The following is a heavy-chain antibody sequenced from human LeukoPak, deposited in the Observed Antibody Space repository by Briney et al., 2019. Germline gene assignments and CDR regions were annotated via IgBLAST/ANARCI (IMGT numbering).Heavy chain of an antibody. CDR3: AKADYSFGEFDY. Sequence: GGSLRLSCAASGFTFSSYAMSWVRQAPGKGLEWVSAISGSGGSTYYAGSVKGRFTISRDNSKNTLYLQMNSLRAEDTAVYYCAKADYSFGEFDYWGQGTLVTVSS. J-gene: IGHJ4*02. D-gene: IGHD3-10*01. CDR2: ISGSGGST. CDR1: GFTFSSYA. V-gene: IGHV3-23*01.